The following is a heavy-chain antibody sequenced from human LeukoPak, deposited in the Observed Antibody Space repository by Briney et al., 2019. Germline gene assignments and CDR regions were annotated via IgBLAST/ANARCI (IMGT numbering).Heavy chain of an antibody. Sequence: SETLSLTCTVSGGSISSGDYYWSWIRQPPGKGLEWIGYIYYSGSTYYNPSLKSRVTMSVDTSKNHFSLKLRSVTAADTAVYYCARDRLDGQGFYYGMDVWGQGTTVTVSS. V-gene: IGHV4-30-4*08. D-gene: IGHD5-24*01. CDR2: IYYSGST. CDR1: GGSISSGDYY. CDR3: ARDRLDGQGFYYGMDV. J-gene: IGHJ6*02.